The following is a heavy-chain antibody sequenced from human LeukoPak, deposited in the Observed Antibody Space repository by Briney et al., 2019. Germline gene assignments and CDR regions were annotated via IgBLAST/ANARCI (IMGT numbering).Heavy chain of an antibody. CDR1: GGSISSSSYY. V-gene: IGHV4-39*01. D-gene: IGHD3-9*01. J-gene: IGHJ4*02. CDR2: IYYSGST. CDR3: ASQGFEYFDY. Sequence: PSETLSLTCTVSGGSISSSSYYWGWIRQPPGKGLEWIGSIYYSGSTYYNPSLKSRVTISVDTSKNQFSLKLSSVTAADTAVYYCASQGFEYFDYWGQGTLVTVSS.